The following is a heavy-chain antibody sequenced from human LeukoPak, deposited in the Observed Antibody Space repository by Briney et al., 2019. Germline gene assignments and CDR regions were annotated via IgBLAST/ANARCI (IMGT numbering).Heavy chain of an antibody. J-gene: IGHJ6*02. V-gene: IGHV3-23*01. CDR3: AKDLVPAAIRDYYYYYGMDV. D-gene: IGHD2-2*02. Sequence: PGGSLRLSCAASGFTFKNYAMSWVRQAPGKGLEWVSAIGGSASSTYYTDSVKGRFTIFRDNSKNTLYLQMNSLRAEDTAVYYCAKDLVPAAIRDYYYYYGMDVWGRGTTVTVSS. CDR2: IGGSASST. CDR1: GFTFKNYA.